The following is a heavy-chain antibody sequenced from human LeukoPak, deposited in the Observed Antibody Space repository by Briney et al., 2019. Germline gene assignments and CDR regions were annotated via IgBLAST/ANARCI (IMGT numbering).Heavy chain of an antibody. CDR2: IYWDDDK. J-gene: IGHJ5*02. D-gene: IGHD6-6*01. Sequence: SGPTLVNPTQTLTLTCTFSGFSLSTSGVGVGWIRQPPGKALEWLALIYWDDDKRYSPSLKSRLTITKDTSKNQVVLTMTDMDPVDTATYYCVRYSSSFNWFDPWGQGTLVTVSS. V-gene: IGHV2-5*02. CDR1: GFSLSTSGVG. CDR3: VRYSSSFNWFDP.